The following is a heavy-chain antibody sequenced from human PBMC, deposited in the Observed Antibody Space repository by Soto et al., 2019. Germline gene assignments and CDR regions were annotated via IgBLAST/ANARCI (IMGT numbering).Heavy chain of an antibody. CDR2: VYHTGRT. J-gene: IGHJ4*02. V-gene: IGHV4-61*01. D-gene: IGHD3-3*01. Sequence: QVHLQESGPGLVRPSETLSLTCTVSGGSFKSGSYYWSWIRQPPGKGLEWIGYVYHTGRTEYNPSLTSRVSISMDTSRNQFSLDLDSVTPADTAVYFCARDFDSFDSCGQGTLDTV. CDR1: GGSFKSGSYY. CDR3: ARDFDSFDS.